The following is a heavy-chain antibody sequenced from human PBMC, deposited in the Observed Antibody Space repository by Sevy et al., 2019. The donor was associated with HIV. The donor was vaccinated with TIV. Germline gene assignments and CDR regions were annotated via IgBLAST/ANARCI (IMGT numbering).Heavy chain of an antibody. CDR3: AKYSSSWYWFDP. CDR2: IYYSGST. CDR1: GGSISSYY. Sequence: SETLSLTCTVSGGSISSYYWSWIRQPPGKGLEWIGYIYYSGSTNYNPSLKSRVTISVDTSKNQFSLKLSSVTAADTAVYYCAKYSSSWYWFDPWGQGTLVTLSS. J-gene: IGHJ5*02. V-gene: IGHV4-59*01. D-gene: IGHD6-13*01.